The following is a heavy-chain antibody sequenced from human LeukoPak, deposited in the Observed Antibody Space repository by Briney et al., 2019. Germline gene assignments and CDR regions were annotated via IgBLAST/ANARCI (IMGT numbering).Heavy chain of an antibody. J-gene: IGHJ4*02. D-gene: IGHD1-1*01. CDR2: INHSGST. CDR1: GGSFSGYY. V-gene: IGHV4-34*01. Sequence: SETLSLTCAVYGGSFSGYYWSWIRQPPGKGREWIGEINHSGSTNYNPSLKSRVTISVDTSKNQFSLKLSSVTVADTAVYYCARVNNWNDFDYWGQGTLVTVSS. CDR3: ARVNNWNDFDY.